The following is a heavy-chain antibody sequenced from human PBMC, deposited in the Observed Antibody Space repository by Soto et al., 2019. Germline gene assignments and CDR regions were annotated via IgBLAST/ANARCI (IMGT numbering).Heavy chain of an antibody. CDR3: AKFGGGTFFDY. D-gene: IGHD3-16*01. CDR2: ISYDGSNK. V-gene: IGHV3-30*18. J-gene: IGHJ4*02. Sequence: HPGGSLRLSCAASGFTFSSYGMHWVRQAPGKGLEWVAVISYDGSNKYYADSVKGRFTISRDNSKNTLYLQMNSLRAEDTAVYYCAKFGGGTFFDYWGQGTLVTVSS. CDR1: GFTFSSYG.